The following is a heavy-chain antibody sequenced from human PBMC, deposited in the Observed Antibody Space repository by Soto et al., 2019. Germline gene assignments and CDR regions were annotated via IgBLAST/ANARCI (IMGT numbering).Heavy chain of an antibody. CDR1: NSSVNSRYY. CDR2: IYNSVST. D-gene: IGHD1-26*01. J-gene: IGHJ4*02. V-gene: IGHV4-38-2*02. Sequence: SETLSLTCSVSNSSVNSRYYWGWIRQSPGKGLQWIASIYNSVSTHYNPSFKSRATISVDTSKNQFSLRLTSVAAADTAVYYCARNASGQYFDFWGQGTLVTV. CDR3: ARNASGQYFDF.